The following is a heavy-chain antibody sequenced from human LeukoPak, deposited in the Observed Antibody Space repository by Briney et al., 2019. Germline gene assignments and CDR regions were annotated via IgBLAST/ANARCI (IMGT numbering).Heavy chain of an antibody. CDR3: ARDVWTGVAVSDY. CDR2: IKEDGSIQ. Sequence: GGSLRLSCVASGFTFSSYWMTWVSQAPGKGLEWFANIKEDGSIQYYLDSVRGRFTISRDNAKTSVYLPLNSLRADDTAVYYCARDVWTGVAVSDYWGQGTLVTVSS. J-gene: IGHJ4*02. CDR1: GFTFSSYW. D-gene: IGHD6-19*01. V-gene: IGHV3-7*01.